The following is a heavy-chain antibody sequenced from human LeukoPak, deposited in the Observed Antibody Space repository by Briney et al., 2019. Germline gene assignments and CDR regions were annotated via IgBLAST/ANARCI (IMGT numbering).Heavy chain of an antibody. V-gene: IGHV3-64D*06. D-gene: IGHD3-10*01. CDR3: VKDRYSYGSGSYFS. CDR2: FSTNGVST. J-gene: IGHJ4*02. Sequence: GGSLRLSCSASGFTFSSYAMHWVRQTPGKGLEYVSGFSTNGVSTYYADSVKGRFTISRDNSKNTLYLQMSSLRAKDTAVYYCVKDRYSYGSGSYFSWGQGTLVTVSS. CDR1: GFTFSSYA.